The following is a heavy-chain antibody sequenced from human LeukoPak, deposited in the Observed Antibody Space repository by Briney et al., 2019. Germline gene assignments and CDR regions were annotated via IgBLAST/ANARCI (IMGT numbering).Heavy chain of an antibody. V-gene: IGHV1-24*01. D-gene: IGHD3-22*01. Sequence: SVKVSCKVSVYTLSELSMHWVRQAPGKGPEWMGVFDPENGETIYAQKFQGRVTMTEDTSTDTDYIDLSSLRTEDTAVYYCATVEDSSASDQYYFDYWGQGTLVTVSS. J-gene: IGHJ4*02. CDR2: FDPENGET. CDR3: ATVEDSSASDQYYFDY. CDR1: VYTLSELS.